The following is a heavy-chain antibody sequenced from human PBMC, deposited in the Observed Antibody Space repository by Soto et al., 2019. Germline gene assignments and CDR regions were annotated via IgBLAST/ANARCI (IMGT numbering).Heavy chain of an antibody. CDR3: ARTITGYFWAGAY. V-gene: IGHV3-23*01. Sequence: EVQLLESGGGLAQPGGSLRLSCAASGFTFSSYAMSWVRQAPGKGLEWVSGIGGSGDNTFYADFVKGRFTISRDNSENTLYLQMNSLRAEDTAIYYCARTITGYFWAGAYWGQGTPVTVSS. D-gene: IGHD1-1*01. J-gene: IGHJ4*02. CDR1: GFTFSSYA. CDR2: IGGSGDNT.